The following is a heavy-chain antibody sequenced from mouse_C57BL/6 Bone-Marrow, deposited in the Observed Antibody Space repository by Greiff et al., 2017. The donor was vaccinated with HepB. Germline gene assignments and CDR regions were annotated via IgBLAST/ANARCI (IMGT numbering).Heavy chain of an antibody. CDR1: GYTFTDYY. CDR3: ARGRVSNFWFAY. Sequence: VQLQQSGPELVKPGASVKISCKASGYTFTDYYMNWVKQSHGKSLEWIGDINPNNGGTSYNQKFKGKATLTVDKSSSTAYMELRSLTSEDSAVYYCARGRVSNFWFAYWGQGTLVTVSA. J-gene: IGHJ3*01. V-gene: IGHV1-26*01. CDR2: INPNNGGT. D-gene: IGHD2-5*01.